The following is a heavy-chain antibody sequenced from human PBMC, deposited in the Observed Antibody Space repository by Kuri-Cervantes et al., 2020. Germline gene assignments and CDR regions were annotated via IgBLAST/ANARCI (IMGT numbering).Heavy chain of an antibody. Sequence: GESLKISCVTFGFIFSNYGMSWVRQAPGKGLERVAAIIGSGDAAFHADSVKGRFTISRDNSKNTLYLQMNSLRAEDTAVYYCARDITMIVVARGGMDVWGQGTTVTVSS. CDR3: ARDITMIVVARGGMDV. CDR2: IIGSGDAA. V-gene: IGHV3-23*01. J-gene: IGHJ6*02. D-gene: IGHD3-22*01. CDR1: GFIFSNYG.